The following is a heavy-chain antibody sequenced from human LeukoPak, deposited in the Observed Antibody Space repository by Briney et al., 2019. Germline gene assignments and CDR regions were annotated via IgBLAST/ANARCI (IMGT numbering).Heavy chain of an antibody. CDR1: GYSLGKNYY. CDR3: ARYDSRGSASTKFGY. D-gene: IGHD3-16*01. V-gene: IGHV4-38-2*01. Sequence: SETLSLTCAVSGYSLGKNYYWGWIRQPPGKGLEWIGRFYGTGSTSYNPSLMNRVNMSVDTSKNHFTLKLTSVTAADTAVYYGARYDSRGSASTKFGYWGQGILVTISS. CDR2: FYGTGST. J-gene: IGHJ4*02.